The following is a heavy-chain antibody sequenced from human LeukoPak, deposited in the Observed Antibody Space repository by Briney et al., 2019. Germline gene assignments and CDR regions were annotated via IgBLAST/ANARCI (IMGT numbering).Heavy chain of an antibody. Sequence: GASVKVSCKASGYTFTSYYMHWVRQAPGQGLEWMGIINPSGGSTSYAQKFQGRVTMTRDMSTSTVYMELSSLRSEDTAVYYCASVGPYPGAFDIWGQGTMVTVSS. V-gene: IGHV1-46*01. CDR2: INPSGGST. J-gene: IGHJ3*02. CDR3: ASVGPYPGAFDI. D-gene: IGHD1-26*01. CDR1: GYTFTSYY.